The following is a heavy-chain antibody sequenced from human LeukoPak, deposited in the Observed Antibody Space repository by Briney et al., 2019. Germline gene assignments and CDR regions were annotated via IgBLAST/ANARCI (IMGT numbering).Heavy chain of an antibody. CDR1: GFTFGDFA. CDR3: AKDITGRNSYFDAMDV. CDR2: ISWNSESI. Sequence: PGRSLRLSCTSPGFTFGDFAMHWVRQAPGRGLEWVSGISWNSESIGYADSVKGRFTVSRDNAQNSLYLQMDSLRPEDTALYYCAKDITGRNSYFDAMDVWGQGTTVTVSS. J-gene: IGHJ6*02. V-gene: IGHV3-9*01.